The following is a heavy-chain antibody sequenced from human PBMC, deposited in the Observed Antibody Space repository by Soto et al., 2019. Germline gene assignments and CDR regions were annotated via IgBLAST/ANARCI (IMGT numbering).Heavy chain of an antibody. Sequence: PGGSLRLSCAASGFTFKNFAMRWVRQAPGKAMEWVSAIGGSGSGASYADSVKGRFTVSRDNAKSSLYLQMNSLRDEDTAVYYCARDLGHQGWGQGTLVTVSS. CDR2: IGGSGSGA. CDR3: ARDLGHQG. CDR1: GFTFKNFA. V-gene: IGHV3-23*01. J-gene: IGHJ4*02.